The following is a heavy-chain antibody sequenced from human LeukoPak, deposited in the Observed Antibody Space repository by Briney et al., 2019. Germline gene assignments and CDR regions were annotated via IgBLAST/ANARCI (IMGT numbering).Heavy chain of an antibody. J-gene: IGHJ4*02. CDR1: GFTFSDYY. Sequence: GGSLRLSCAASGFTFSDYYMSWIRQAPGKGLEWVSYISSSGSTIYYADSVKGRFTISRDNSKNTLYLQMSSLRAEDTAVYYCAKGLESSIWYTLIDCWGQGTLVTVSS. V-gene: IGHV3-11*01. D-gene: IGHD6-13*01. CDR2: ISSSGSTI. CDR3: AKGLESSIWYTLIDC.